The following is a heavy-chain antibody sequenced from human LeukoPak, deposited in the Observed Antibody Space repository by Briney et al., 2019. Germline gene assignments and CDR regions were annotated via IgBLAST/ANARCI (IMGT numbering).Heavy chain of an antibody. V-gene: IGHV4-59*08. CDR3: ARAWVTRNYYDNSGHSDAFDI. D-gene: IGHD3-22*01. CDR1: GDSINNYY. J-gene: IGHJ3*02. Sequence: SETLSLTCTVSGDSINNYYWSWIRQPPGKGPEWIGNINDSGSTISNPSLRSRATISVDMSKKHFFLDLSSVTAADTAVYYCARAWVTRNYYDNSGHSDAFDIWGQGTMVTVSS. CDR2: INDSGST.